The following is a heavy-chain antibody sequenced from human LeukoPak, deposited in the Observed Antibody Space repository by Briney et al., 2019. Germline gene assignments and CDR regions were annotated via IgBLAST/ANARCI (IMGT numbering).Heavy chain of an antibody. V-gene: IGHV4-39*01. Sequence: PSETLSLTRTVSGGSISSSSYYWGWIRQPPGKGLEWIGSIYYSGSTYYNPSLKSRVTISVDTSKNQFSLKLSSVTAADTAVYYCARHGRGFYCSSTSCLDYWGQGTLVTVSS. J-gene: IGHJ4*02. CDR1: GGSISSSSYY. D-gene: IGHD2-2*01. CDR3: ARHGRGFYCSSTSCLDY. CDR2: IYYSGST.